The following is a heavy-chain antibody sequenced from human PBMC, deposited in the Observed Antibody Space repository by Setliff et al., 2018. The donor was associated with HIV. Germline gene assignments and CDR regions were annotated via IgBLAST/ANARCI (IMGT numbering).Heavy chain of an antibody. CDR1: GFTFSNYA. J-gene: IGHJ4*02. CDR2: ASDDGKNI. CDR3: ARGITIFGVALNPEFDY. Sequence: PGGSLRLSCAASGFTFSNYAVHWVRQAPGKGLEWVAVASDDGKNIYYADSVKGRFTVSRDNYRNTVFLQMNSLRMEDTAVFYCARGITIFGVALNPEFDYWGQGTLVTVSS. D-gene: IGHD3-3*01. V-gene: IGHV3-30*03.